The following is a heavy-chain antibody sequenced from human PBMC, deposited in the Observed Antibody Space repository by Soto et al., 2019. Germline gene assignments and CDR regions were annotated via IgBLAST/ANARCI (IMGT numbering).Heavy chain of an antibody. Sequence: GSSVEVSCKASGGTFSSYTITWVRQAPGQGLEWMGGIIPFFGTANYAQKFQGRVTITTDESTNTAYMELSSLRSEDTAVYYCATDPHLSRYFDYLSFLGQGTMGT. D-gene: IGHD3-9*01. J-gene: IGHJ3*01. V-gene: IGHV1-69*05. CDR1: GGTFSSYT. CDR2: IIPFFGTA. CDR3: ATDPHLSRYFDYLSF.